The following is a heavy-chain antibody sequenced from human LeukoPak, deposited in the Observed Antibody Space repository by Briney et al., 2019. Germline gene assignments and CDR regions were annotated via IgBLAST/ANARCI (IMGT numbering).Heavy chain of an antibody. CDR2: IRYDGSDT. Sequence: GGSLRLSCAASGFTFSHYAMYWVRQAPGKGLEWVAFIRYDGSDTYYADFVKGRFTISRDNSKNTLYLQMNSLRAEDTAVYYCAKDSYSSSPRYYFDSWGQGTLVTVSS. CDR3: AKDSYSSSPRYYFDS. J-gene: IGHJ4*02. CDR1: GFTFSHYA. D-gene: IGHD6-13*01. V-gene: IGHV3-30*02.